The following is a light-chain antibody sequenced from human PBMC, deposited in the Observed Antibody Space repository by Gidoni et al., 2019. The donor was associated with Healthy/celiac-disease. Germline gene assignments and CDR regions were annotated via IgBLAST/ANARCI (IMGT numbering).Light chain of an antibody. CDR1: QGISSY. Sequence: DTQLTQSPSFLSASVGDRVTITCRASQGISSYLAWYQQKPGKAPKLLIYAASTLQSGVPSRFSGSGSGTEFTLTISSLQPEDFATYYCQHLNSYLLTFGGXTKVEIK. J-gene: IGKJ4*01. CDR3: QHLNSYLLT. V-gene: IGKV1-9*01. CDR2: AAS.